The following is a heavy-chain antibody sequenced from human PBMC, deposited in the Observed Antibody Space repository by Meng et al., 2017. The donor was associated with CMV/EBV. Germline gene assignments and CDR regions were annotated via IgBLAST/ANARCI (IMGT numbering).Heavy chain of an antibody. CDR1: AYTFIGYY. J-gene: IGHJ4*02. Sequence: QVDVGQSVAEVKNPGACVNVSGKASAYTFIGYYMHGVRQAPGQGLEWMGWINPNSGGTNYAQKFQGRVTMNRDTSIRTAYMELSRLRSDDPAVYYCARLGSTDDYWGQGTLVTVSS. V-gene: IGHV1-2*02. CDR3: ARLGSTDDY. CDR2: INPNSGGT. D-gene: IGHD2-15*01.